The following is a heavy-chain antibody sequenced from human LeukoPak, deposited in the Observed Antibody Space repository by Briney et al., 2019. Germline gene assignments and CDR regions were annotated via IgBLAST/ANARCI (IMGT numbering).Heavy chain of an antibody. CDR1: GFTFSSYG. V-gene: IGHV3-30*18. CDR2: ISYDGSNK. J-gene: IGHJ3*02. D-gene: IGHD4-23*01. Sequence: GGSLRLSCAASGFTFSSYGMHWVRQAPGKGLEWVAVISYDGSNKYYADSVKGRFTISRDNSKNTLYLQMNSLRAEDTAVYYCAKAPSPFGYGGNSLVEDALDIWGQGTMVTVSS. CDR3: AKAPSPFGYGGNSLVEDALDI.